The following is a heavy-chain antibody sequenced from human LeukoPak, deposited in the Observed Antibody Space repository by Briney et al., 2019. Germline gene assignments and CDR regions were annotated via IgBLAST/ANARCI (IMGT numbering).Heavy chain of an antibody. D-gene: IGHD5-18*01. CDR1: GYSFTSYW. CDR3: ARPWKRGYSYGYGDAFDI. Sequence: GESLKISCKGSGYSFTSYWIGWVRQMPGKGLEWMGIIYPGDSDTRYSPSFQGQVTISADKSISTAYLQWSSLKASDTAMYYCARPWKRGYSYGYGDAFDIWGQGTMVTVSS. V-gene: IGHV5-51*01. CDR2: IYPGDSDT. J-gene: IGHJ3*02.